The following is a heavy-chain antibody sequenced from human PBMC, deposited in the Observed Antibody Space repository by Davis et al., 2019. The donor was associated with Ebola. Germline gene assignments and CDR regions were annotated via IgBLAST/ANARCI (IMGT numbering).Heavy chain of an antibody. CDR3: ARVATDWFDP. Sequence: PGGSLRLSCAASGFTFSSYAMSWVRQAPGKGLEWVSAISGTGGRTYYADSVKGRFTISRDNAKNTLYLQMSGLRAEDTALYYCARVATDWFDPWGQGTRVTVSS. J-gene: IGHJ5*02. CDR1: GFTFSSYA. V-gene: IGHV3-23*01. CDR2: ISGTGGRT.